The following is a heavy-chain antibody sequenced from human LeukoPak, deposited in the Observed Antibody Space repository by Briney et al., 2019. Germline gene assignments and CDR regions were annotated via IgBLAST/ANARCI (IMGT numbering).Heavy chain of an antibody. Sequence: ASVKVSCKASGGTFSSYAISWVRQAPGQGLEWMGGIIPIFGTSNYAQKFQGRVTITADESTSAAYMELSSLRSEDTAVYYCARYYSGWYYFDYWGQGTLVTVSS. CDR2: IIPIFGTS. CDR3: ARYYSGWYYFDY. CDR1: GGTFSSYA. J-gene: IGHJ4*02. D-gene: IGHD6-19*01. V-gene: IGHV1-69*13.